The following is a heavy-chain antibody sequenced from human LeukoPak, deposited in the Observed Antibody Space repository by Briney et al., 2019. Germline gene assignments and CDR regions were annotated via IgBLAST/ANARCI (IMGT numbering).Heavy chain of an antibody. CDR1: GFTVSSNY. CDR3: ARRRGAGSGTQEPLPYYYYGMDV. D-gene: IGHD3-10*01. Sequence: GGSLRLSCAASGFTVSSNYMSWVRQAPGKGLEWVSVIYSGGSTYYADSVKGRFTISRDNSKNTLYLQMNSLRAEDTAVYYCARRRGAGSGTQEPLPYYYYGMDVWGQGTTVTVS. CDR2: IYSGGST. J-gene: IGHJ6*02. V-gene: IGHV3-53*01.